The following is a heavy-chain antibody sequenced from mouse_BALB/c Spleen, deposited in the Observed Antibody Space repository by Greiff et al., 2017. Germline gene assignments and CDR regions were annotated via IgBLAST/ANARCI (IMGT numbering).Heavy chain of an antibody. Sequence: EVQRVESGGGLVQPGGSRKLSCAASGFTFSSFGMHWVRQAPEKGLEWVAYISSGSSTIYYADTVKGRFTISRDNPKNTLFLQMTSLRSEDTAMYYCARSLRNNAMDYWGQGTSVTVSS. CDR1: GFTFSSFG. CDR2: ISSGSSTI. CDR3: ARSLRNNAMDY. D-gene: IGHD1-1*01. V-gene: IGHV5-17*02. J-gene: IGHJ4*01.